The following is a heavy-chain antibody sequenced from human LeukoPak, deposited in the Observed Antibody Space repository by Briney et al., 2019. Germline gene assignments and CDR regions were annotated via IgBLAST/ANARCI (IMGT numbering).Heavy chain of an antibody. Sequence: ASVKVSCKASGYTFTSYDINWVRQATGQGLEWMGWMNPNSGNTGYAQKFQGRVTMTRNTSISTAYMELRSLRSDDTAVYYCARGLTSLRSITKRRNAFDIWGQGTMVTVSS. CDR3: ARGLTSLRSITKRRNAFDI. CDR1: GYTFTSYD. CDR2: MNPNSGNT. V-gene: IGHV1-8*01. D-gene: IGHD3-10*01. J-gene: IGHJ3*02.